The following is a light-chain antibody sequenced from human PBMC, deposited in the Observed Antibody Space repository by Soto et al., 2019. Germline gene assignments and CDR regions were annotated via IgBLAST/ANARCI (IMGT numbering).Light chain of an antibody. CDR1: QIISKW. CDR2: DVS. CDR3: QQYHSYRT. V-gene: IGKV1-5*01. Sequence: DIQMTQSPSTLSASVGDRVSITFRASQIISKWLAWYQQKPGKAPKLLMYDVSSLESGVPSRFSGSGSGTEFTLTISSLQSDDFATYYCQQYHSYRTFGQGTKVDIK. J-gene: IGKJ1*01.